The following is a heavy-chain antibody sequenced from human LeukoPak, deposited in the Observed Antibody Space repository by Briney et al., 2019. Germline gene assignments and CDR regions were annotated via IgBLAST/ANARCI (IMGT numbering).Heavy chain of an antibody. V-gene: IGHV1-18*01. D-gene: IGHD2-2*01. CDR3: ARVREYCSSTSCSQLDY. Sequence: ASVNVSCKASGYTFTSYGISWVRQAPGQGLEWMGWVSAYNGNTNYAQKLQGRVTMTTDTSTSTAYMELRSLRSDDTAVYYCARVREYCSSTSCSQLDYWGQGTLVTVSS. J-gene: IGHJ4*02. CDR1: GYTFTSYG. CDR2: VSAYNGNT.